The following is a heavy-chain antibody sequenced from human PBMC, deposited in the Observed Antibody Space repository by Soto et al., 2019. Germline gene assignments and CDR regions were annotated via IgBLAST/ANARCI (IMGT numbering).Heavy chain of an antibody. Sequence: KPSETLSLTCAVYGGSFSCYYWSWIRQPPGKGLEWIGEINHSGSTNYNPSLKSRVTISVDTSKNQFSLKLSSVTAAATAVYYCARNGSYYDFWSGYYFGGGMDVWGQGTTVTSP. CDR1: GGSFSCYY. V-gene: IGHV4-34*01. J-gene: IGHJ6*02. CDR3: ARNGSYYDFWSGYYFGGGMDV. D-gene: IGHD3-3*01. CDR2: INHSGST.